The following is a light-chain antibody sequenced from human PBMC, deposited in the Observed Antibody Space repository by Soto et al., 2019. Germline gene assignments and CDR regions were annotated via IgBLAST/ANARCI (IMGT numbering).Light chain of an antibody. V-gene: IGKV1-9*01. Sequence: IRMTQSPSSLSASTGDRVTITCRASQGISSYLAWYQQKPGKAPKLLIYAASTLQSGVPSRFSGSGSGTEFTLTISSLQPEDFATYYCQQLNSYPPTVTFGQGTKLEIK. CDR3: QQLNSYPPTVT. J-gene: IGKJ2*01. CDR2: AAS. CDR1: QGISSY.